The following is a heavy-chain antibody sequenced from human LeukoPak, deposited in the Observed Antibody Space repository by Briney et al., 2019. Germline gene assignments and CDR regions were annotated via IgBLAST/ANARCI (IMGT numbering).Heavy chain of an antibody. CDR2: ISGSGGST. J-gene: IGHJ4*02. CDR3: AKGYYDYVWGSYYFDY. D-gene: IGHD3-16*01. Sequence: PGGSLRLSRAASGFTFSSYAMSWVRQAPGKGLEWVSAISGSGGSTYYADSAKGRFTISRDNSRDTLYLKMNRLRAEDTAVYYCAKGYYDYVWGSYYFDYWGQGTLVTVSS. V-gene: IGHV3-23*01. CDR1: GFTFSSYA.